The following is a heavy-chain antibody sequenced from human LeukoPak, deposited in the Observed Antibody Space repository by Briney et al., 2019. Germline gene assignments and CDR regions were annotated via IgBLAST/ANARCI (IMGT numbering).Heavy chain of an antibody. CDR2: ISYDGSNK. V-gene: IGHV3-30-3*01. D-gene: IGHD3-16*01. CDR3: ARDPYSVYYFDY. CDR1: GFTFSSYA. Sequence: PGRSLRLSCAASGFTFSSYAMHWVRQAPGKGLEWVAVISYDGSNKYYADSVKGRFTISRDNSKNTLYLQMNSLRAEDTAVYYCARDPYSVYYFDYWGQGTLVTVPS. J-gene: IGHJ4*02.